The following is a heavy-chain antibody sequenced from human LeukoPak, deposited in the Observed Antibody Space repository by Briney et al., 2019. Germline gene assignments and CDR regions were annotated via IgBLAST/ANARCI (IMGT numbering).Heavy chain of an antibody. V-gene: IGHV4-39*07. CDR2: IYYSGST. CDR1: GGSISSSSYY. D-gene: IGHD6-13*01. CDR3: ARGLGYSSSWYYYYMDV. J-gene: IGHJ6*03. Sequence: PSETLSLTCTVSGGSISSSSYYWGWIRQPPGKGLEWIGSIYYSGSTYYNPSLKSRVTISVDTSKNQFSLKLSSVTAADTAVYYCARGLGYSSSWYYYYMDVWGKGTTVTVSS.